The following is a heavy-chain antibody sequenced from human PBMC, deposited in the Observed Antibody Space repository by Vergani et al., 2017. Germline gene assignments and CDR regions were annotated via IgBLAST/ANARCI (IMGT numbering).Heavy chain of an antibody. J-gene: IGHJ6*03. Sequence: EVQLVESGGGLVQPGGSLRLSCAAPGFTFSSYWMSWVRQAPGKGLEWVANIKQDGSEKYYVDSVKGRFTISRDNAKNSLYLQMNSLRAEDTAVYYCARDRGSSSSATLDYYYYMDVWGKGTTVTVSS. D-gene: IGHD6-13*01. CDR3: ARDRGSSSSATLDYYYYMDV. V-gene: IGHV3-7*01. CDR1: GFTFSSYW. CDR2: IKQDGSEK.